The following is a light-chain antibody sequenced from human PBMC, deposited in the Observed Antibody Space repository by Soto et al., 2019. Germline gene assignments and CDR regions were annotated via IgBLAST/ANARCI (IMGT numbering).Light chain of an antibody. CDR2: SAS. Sequence: DIQLTQSPSFLSASVGDTVTITCRASQALSNYLAWYQQKPGKAPDLPIYSASTLQSGVPSRFSGSGSETEFSLTIRALQPEDFATYYCQQLSRYPLTFGGGTKVEIK. CDR1: QALSNY. J-gene: IGKJ4*01. CDR3: QQLSRYPLT. V-gene: IGKV1-9*01.